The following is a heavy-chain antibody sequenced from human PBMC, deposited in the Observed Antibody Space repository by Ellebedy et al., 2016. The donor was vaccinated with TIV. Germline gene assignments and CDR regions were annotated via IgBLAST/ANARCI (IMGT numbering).Heavy chain of an antibody. CDR1: GYTFTSYY. CDR2: INPSGGST. CDR3: ARDSGYKEHPYSSGWYKWYFDL. Sequence: ASVKVSXXASGYTFTSYYMHWVRQAPGQGLEWMGIINPSGGSTSYAQKFQGRVTMTRDTSTSTVYMELSSLRSEDTAVYYCARDSGYKEHPYSSGWYKWYFDLWGRGTLVTVSS. V-gene: IGHV1-46*01. D-gene: IGHD6-19*01. J-gene: IGHJ2*01.